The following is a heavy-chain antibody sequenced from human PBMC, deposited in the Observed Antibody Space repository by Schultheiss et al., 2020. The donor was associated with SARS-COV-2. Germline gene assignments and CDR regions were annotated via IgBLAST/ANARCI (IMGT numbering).Heavy chain of an antibody. J-gene: IGHJ6*02. D-gene: IGHD3-3*01. CDR2: IIPIFGTA. CDR3: ARDASLSWSGENYGMDV. CDR1: GGTFSSYA. V-gene: IGHV1-69*01. Sequence: GGSLRLSCKASGGTFSSYAISWVRQAPGQGLEWMGGIIPIFGTANYAQKFQGRVTITADESTSTAYMELSSLRSEDTAVYYCARDASLSWSGENYGMDVWGQGTTVTVSS.